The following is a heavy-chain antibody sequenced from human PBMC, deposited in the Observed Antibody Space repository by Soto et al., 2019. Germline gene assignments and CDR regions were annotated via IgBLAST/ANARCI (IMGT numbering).Heavy chain of an antibody. V-gene: IGHV3-48*01. J-gene: IGHJ6*03. CDR3: AKIAVSSYFNYYYYMDV. Sequence: GGSMRVSCAASGLTFSSYSMNWVSTAPGKGLEWVSDISSSATTTYYADSVKGRFTVSRDNSKHTLFLQMNSLRAEDTAVYYCAKIAVSSYFNYYYYMDVWGKGTTVTVSS. CDR1: GLTFSSYS. CDR2: ISSSATTT. D-gene: IGHD6-19*01.